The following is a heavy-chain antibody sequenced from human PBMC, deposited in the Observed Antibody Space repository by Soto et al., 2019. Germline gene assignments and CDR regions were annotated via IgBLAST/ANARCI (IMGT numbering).Heavy chain of an antibody. CDR2: VGSDGGST. J-gene: IGHJ4*02. D-gene: IGHD3-10*01. CDR3: AKDVCGSGTSCQCDN. CDR1: EFTFTSYA. V-gene: IGHV3-23*01. Sequence: EVRLLESGGGLVQPGGSLRLSCAASEFTFTSYAMSWVRQAPGKGLEWVSAVGSDGGSTYYADSVRGRFTVSRDNSQNTRYRQMNNRRAEDTAVYYCAKDVCGSGTSCQCDNWGQGTVVTVSS.